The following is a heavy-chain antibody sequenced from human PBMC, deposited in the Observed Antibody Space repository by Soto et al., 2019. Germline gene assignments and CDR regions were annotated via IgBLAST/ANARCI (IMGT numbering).Heavy chain of an antibody. CDR3: ARGGDSSGSWPRY. Sequence: VQLVESGGGVVQPGGSLRLSCAASGFTFSSYSMNWVRQAPGKGLEWVSSVSSSSSYIYYADSLKGRFTISRDNAKNSLYLQMNSLRVEDTAVYYCARGGDSSGSWPRYWGQGTLVTVSS. CDR1: GFTFSSYS. D-gene: IGHD3-22*01. J-gene: IGHJ4*02. V-gene: IGHV3-21*01. CDR2: VSSSSSYI.